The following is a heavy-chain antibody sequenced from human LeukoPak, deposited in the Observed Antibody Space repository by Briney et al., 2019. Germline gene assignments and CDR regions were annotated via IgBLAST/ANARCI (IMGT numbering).Heavy chain of an antibody. D-gene: IGHD3-22*01. CDR1: GGSISSGSYY. Sequence: PSETLSLTCTVSGGSISSGSYYWSWIRQPAGKGLEWIGRIYTSGSTNYNPSLKSRVTISVDTSKNQFSLKLSSVTAADTAVYYCAIDSSGKKYYYYGMDVWGQGTTVTVSS. CDR2: IYTSGST. V-gene: IGHV4-61*02. J-gene: IGHJ6*02. CDR3: AIDSSGKKYYYYGMDV.